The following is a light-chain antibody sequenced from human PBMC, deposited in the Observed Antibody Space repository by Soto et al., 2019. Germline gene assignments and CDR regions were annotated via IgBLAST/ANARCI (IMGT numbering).Light chain of an antibody. CDR2: KAS. V-gene: IGKV1-5*03. J-gene: IGKJ2*01. CDR1: QSISTW. CDR3: QQYNDYSPYT. Sequence: DIQMTQSPSTLSASVGDRVTITCRASQSISTWLAWYQQKPGKAPKLLNYKASSLESGVPSRFSGSGSGTEFTLTISSLQPDDFATYYCQQYNDYSPYTFGQGTKLEIK.